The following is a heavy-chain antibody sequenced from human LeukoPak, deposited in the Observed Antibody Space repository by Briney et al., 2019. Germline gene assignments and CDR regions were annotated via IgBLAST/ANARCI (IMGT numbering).Heavy chain of an antibody. CDR2: TYYRSRWDN. J-gene: IGHJ3*02. D-gene: IGHD1-1*01. CDR3: TREVGFTGITDAFDI. V-gene: IGHV6-1*01. Sequence: SQTLSPTCAISGDTLSSNSGAWNWIRHSPSRGLQWLGRTYYRSRWDNDYAVSVKSRITINPGTSKNQFSLHLNSVTPEDTAVYYCTREVGFTGITDAFDIWGQGTMVTVSS. CDR1: GDTLSSNSGA.